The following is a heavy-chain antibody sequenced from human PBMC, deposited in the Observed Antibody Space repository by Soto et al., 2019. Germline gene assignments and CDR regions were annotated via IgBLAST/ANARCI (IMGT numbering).Heavy chain of an antibody. V-gene: IGHV4-30-4*01. CDR3: ARVRPYCSSTSCYPNWFDP. D-gene: IGHD2-2*01. Sequence: ASETLSLTCTVSGGSISSGDYYWSWIRQPPGKGLEWIGYIYYSGSTYYNPSLKSRVTISVDTSKNQFSLKLSSVTAADTAVYYCARVRPYCSSTSCYPNWFDPWGQGTLVTVSS. J-gene: IGHJ5*02. CDR2: IYYSGST. CDR1: GGSISSGDYY.